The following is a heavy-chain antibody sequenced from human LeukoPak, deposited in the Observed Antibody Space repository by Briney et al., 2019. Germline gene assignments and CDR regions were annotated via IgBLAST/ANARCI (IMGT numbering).Heavy chain of an antibody. CDR1: GFTFSNYA. J-gene: IGHJ4*02. CDR2: ITGGGSGI. V-gene: IGHV3-23*01. Sequence: ASLRLSCAASGFTFSNYAMSWVRQAPGKGLEWVSAITGGGSGIYYADSMKSRFTISRDNSKNTLYLQINSLRAEDTAVYYCAKWGDYDVLTGYYVSDYWGQGTLVTVSS. CDR3: AKWGDYDVLTGYYVSDY. D-gene: IGHD3-9*01.